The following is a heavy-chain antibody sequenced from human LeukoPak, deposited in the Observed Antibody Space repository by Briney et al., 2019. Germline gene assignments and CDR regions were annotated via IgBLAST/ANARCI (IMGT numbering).Heavy chain of an antibody. V-gene: IGHV1-69*05. D-gene: IGHD2-21*02. CDR3: ARVGTASHYYYMDV. J-gene: IGHJ6*03. Sequence: VASVKVSCKASGGTFSSYAISWVRQAPGQGIEWMGGIIPIFGTANYAQKFRGRVTITTDESTSTAYMELSSLRSEDTAVYYCARVGTASHYYYMDVWGKGTTVTVSS. CDR1: GGTFSSYA. CDR2: IIPIFGTA.